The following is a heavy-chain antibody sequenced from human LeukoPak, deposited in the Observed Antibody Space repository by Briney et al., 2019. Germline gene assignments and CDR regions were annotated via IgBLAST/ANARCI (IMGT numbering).Heavy chain of an antibody. J-gene: IGHJ4*02. Sequence: GGSLRLSCAASGFTFSSYWMSWVHQAPGKGLEGVANIKQDGSEKYYVDSVKGRFTISRDNAKNSLYLQMNSLRAEDTAVYYCARGRYDIPVAPDYWGQGTLVTVSS. D-gene: IGHD3-9*01. CDR3: ARGRYDIPVAPDY. V-gene: IGHV3-7*01. CDR2: IKQDGSEK. CDR1: GFTFSSYW.